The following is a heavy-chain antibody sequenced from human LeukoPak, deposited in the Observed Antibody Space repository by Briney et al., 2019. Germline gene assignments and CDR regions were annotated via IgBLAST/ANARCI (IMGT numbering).Heavy chain of an antibody. V-gene: IGHV3-66*01. Sequence: PGGSLRLSCAASGFTFSDYYMSWVRQAPGKGLEWVSVIYSGGSTYYADSVKGRFTISRDNSKNTLYLQMSSLRAEDTAVYYCARDRIGMDVWGQGTTVTVSS. CDR1: GFTFSDYY. J-gene: IGHJ6*02. CDR2: IYSGGST. CDR3: ARDRIGMDV.